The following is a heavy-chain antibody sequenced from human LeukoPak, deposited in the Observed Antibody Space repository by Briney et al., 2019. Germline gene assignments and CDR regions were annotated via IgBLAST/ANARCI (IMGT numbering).Heavy chain of an antibody. CDR3: ARRYYYNLRSFPFDF. V-gene: IGHV4-34*01. CDR2: IHNSGTT. J-gene: IGHJ4*02. CDR1: GGPFSGYF. D-gene: IGHD3-10*01. Sequence: SETLSLTCAVSGGPFSGYFWSWIRQSSGKGLEWIGEIHNSGTTNYNPSLNSRVTISEDTSKNQFYLNLSSVTAADTAVYYCARRYYYNLRSFPFDFWGQGTLVTVSS.